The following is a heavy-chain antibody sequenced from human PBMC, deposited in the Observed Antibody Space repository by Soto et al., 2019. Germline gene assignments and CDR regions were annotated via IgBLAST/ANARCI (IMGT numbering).Heavy chain of an antibody. CDR1: GFTFSSYS. V-gene: IGHV3-21*01. J-gene: IGHJ6*02. Sequence: EVQLVESGGGLVKPGGSLRLSCAASGFTFSSYSMNWVRQAPGKGLEWVSSISSSSSYIYYADSVKGRFTISRDNAKNSLYLQMNSLSAEDTAVYYCASEKDAEYYYYGMDVWGQGTTVTVSS. CDR2: ISSSSSYI. CDR3: ASEKDAEYYYYGMDV.